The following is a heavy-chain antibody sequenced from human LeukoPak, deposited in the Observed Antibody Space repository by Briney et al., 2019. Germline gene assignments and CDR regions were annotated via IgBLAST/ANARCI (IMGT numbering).Heavy chain of an antibody. CDR2: IYYSGST. CDR3: ATGNGDYS. CDR1: GGSVSRGGYY. V-gene: IGHV4-31*03. D-gene: IGHD4-17*01. J-gene: IGHJ4*02. Sequence: SETLSLTCTVSGGSVSRGGYYWSWIRQHPGKGLEWIGYIYYSGSTYYNPSLKSRVTISLDTFKNQFSLKLNSVTAADTAVYYCATGNGDYSWGQGTLVTVSS.